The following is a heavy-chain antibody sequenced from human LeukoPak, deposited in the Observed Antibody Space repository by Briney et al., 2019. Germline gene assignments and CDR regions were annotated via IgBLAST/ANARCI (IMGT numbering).Heavy chain of an antibody. J-gene: IGHJ4*02. CDR2: ISGSGGST. D-gene: IGHD3-22*01. Sequence: GGSLRLSCAASGFTFSSYAMSWVRQAPGKGLEWVSAISGSGGSTYYADSVKGRFTISRDNSKNTLYLQMNSLRAEDTAVYYCAKDRNPAYYYDSSGYLNWGQGTLVTVSS. CDR1: GFTFSSYA. CDR3: AKDRNPAYYYDSSGYLN. V-gene: IGHV3-23*01.